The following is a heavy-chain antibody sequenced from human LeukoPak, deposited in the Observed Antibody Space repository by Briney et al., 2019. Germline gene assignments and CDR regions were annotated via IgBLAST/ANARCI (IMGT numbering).Heavy chain of an antibody. Sequence: GGSLRLSCAASGFTFSSYAMSWVRQAPGKGLEWVSAISGSGGSTYYADSVKGRFTISRDNSKNTLYLQMNSLRAEDTAVYYCAKLRSIAVAGNRGDYWGQGTLVTVSS. J-gene: IGHJ4*02. CDR1: GFTFSSYA. V-gene: IGHV3-23*01. CDR2: ISGSGGST. CDR3: AKLRSIAVAGNRGDY. D-gene: IGHD6-19*01.